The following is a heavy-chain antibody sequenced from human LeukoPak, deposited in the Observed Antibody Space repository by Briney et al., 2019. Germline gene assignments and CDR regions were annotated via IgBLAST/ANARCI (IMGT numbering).Heavy chain of an antibody. CDR3: AKDPTDFDSSGQTYFDY. V-gene: IGHV3-23*01. CDR1: GFTFSSCA. D-gene: IGHD3-22*01. Sequence: GGTLRLSCAGSGFTFSSCAMSWVRQAPGKGLEWVSAISTSGGRTFYADSVKGRFTISRDNSKNTLYLQMNSLKAEDTAIYYCAKDPTDFDSSGQTYFDYWGQGTLVTVSS. J-gene: IGHJ4*02. CDR2: ISTSGGRT.